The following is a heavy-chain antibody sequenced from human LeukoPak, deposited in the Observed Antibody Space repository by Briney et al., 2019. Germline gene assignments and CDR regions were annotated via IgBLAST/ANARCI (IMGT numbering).Heavy chain of an antibody. V-gene: IGHV3-48*03. CDR1: GFTFSSYE. J-gene: IGHJ6*03. Sequence: GGSLRLSCAASGFTFSSYEMNWVRQAPGKGLEWVSYISSSGSTIYYADSVKGRFTISRDNSKNTLYLQMNSLRTDDTAVYYCAKDLLRATGNGGYYMDVWGKGTTVIVSS. D-gene: IGHD5-12*01. CDR3: AKDLLRATGNGGYYMDV. CDR2: ISSSGSTI.